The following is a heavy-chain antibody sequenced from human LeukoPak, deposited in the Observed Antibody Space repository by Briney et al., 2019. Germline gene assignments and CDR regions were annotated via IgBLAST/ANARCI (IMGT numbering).Heavy chain of an antibody. D-gene: IGHD6-13*01. CDR1: GFNFANHA. CDR2: ISGGGDIT. J-gene: IGHJ3*02. Sequence: GGSLRLSCAASGFNFANHAMSWVRQTAGKGLEWVSAISGGGDITYYADSVKGRFTISRDNSKNTLYLQMNSLRAEDTAVYYCAKHSSTDAFDIWGQGTMVTVSS. V-gene: IGHV3-23*01. CDR3: AKHSSTDAFDI.